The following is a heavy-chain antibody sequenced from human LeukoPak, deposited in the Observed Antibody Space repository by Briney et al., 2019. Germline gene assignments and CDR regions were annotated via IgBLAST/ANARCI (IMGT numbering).Heavy chain of an antibody. CDR3: ARETLYDYYYMDV. CDR2: INSDGSST. Sequence: GGSLRLSCTASGFTFSGHWIHWVRQAPGKGLVWVSRINSDGSSTSYADSVKGRFTISRDNAKNTLYLQMNSLRAEDTAVYYCARETLYDYYYMDVWGKGTTVTVSS. J-gene: IGHJ6*03. V-gene: IGHV3-74*01. CDR1: GFTFSGHW.